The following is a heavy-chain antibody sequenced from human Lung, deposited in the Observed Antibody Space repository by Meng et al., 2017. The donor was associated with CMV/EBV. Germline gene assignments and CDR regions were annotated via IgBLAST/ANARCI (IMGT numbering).Heavy chain of an antibody. J-gene: IGHJ4*02. V-gene: IGHV3-30*02. CDR2: IDVDGQRR. D-gene: IGHD3-10*01. CDR1: GLIFNKYG. Sequence: GESXKISCVASGLIFNKYGMHWLRQAPGKGLEWLSFIDVDGQRRYNGDTVKARFVVFKDRSKNTVVLQMNSLRVEDTAVYYCVGHQGGPRDGVRLVWGQGTLVTVSS. CDR3: VGHQGGPRDGVRLV.